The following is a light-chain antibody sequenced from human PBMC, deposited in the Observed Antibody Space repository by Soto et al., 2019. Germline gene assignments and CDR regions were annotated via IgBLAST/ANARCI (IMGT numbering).Light chain of an antibody. V-gene: IGKV1-5*03. CDR1: QTIRSW. CDR2: KAS. Sequence: DIQMTQSPSTLSGSVGARVTITCRACQTIRSWLAWYQQKPGKAPKRLIYKASTLKSGVPSRFSGSGSGTEFTLTISSLQPDDFATYYCQHYNSYSEAFGQGTKVDIK. J-gene: IGKJ1*01. CDR3: QHYNSYSEA.